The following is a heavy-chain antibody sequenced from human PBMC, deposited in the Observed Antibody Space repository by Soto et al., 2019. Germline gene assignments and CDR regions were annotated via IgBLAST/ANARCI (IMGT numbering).Heavy chain of an antibody. J-gene: IGHJ3*02. CDR3: ARESTVVTLRTFDI. D-gene: IGHD2-21*02. V-gene: IGHV4-4*07. Sequence: PSETLSLTCTVSGGSIRSYYWSWIRQPAGKGLEWIGRIYTSGSTNYNPSLKSRVTMSVDTSKNQFSLKLSSVTAADTAVYYCARESTVVTLRTFDIWGQGTMVTVSS. CDR1: GGSIRSYY. CDR2: IYTSGST.